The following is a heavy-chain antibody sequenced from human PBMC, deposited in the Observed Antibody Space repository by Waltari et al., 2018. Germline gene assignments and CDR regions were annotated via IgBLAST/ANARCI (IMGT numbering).Heavy chain of an antibody. J-gene: IGHJ6*02. CDR1: GGSFSGYY. CDR3: ARLTAGSYSGYASYYYYYGLDV. D-gene: IGHD5-12*01. V-gene: IGHV4-34*01. CDR2: INHSGST. Sequence: QVQLQQWGAGLLKPSETLSLTCAVYGGSFSGYYWRWIRQPPGKGLEWIGEINHSGSTNYNPSLKSRVTISVATSKNQFSLKLSSVTAADTAVYYCARLTAGSYSGYASYYYYYGLDVWGQGTTVTVSS.